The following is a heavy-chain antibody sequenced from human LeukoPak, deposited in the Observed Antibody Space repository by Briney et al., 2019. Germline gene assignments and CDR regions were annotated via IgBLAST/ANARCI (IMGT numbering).Heavy chain of an antibody. D-gene: IGHD3-22*01. Sequence: SETLSLTCTVSGGSISSSRYYWGWIRQPPGKGLEWIATIYYNGDTYYIPSLKSRLTISVDTSKNQFSLKMRSVTAADTAVYYCARANYDGSDYWGQGTLVTVSS. CDR3: ARANYDGSDY. V-gene: IGHV4-39*07. J-gene: IGHJ4*02. CDR1: GGSISSSRYY. CDR2: IYYNGDT.